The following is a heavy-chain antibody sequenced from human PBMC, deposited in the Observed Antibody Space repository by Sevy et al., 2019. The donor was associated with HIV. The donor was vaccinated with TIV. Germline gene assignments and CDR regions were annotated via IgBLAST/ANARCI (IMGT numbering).Heavy chain of an antibody. CDR2: IDPSDSYT. CDR1: GYSFTSYW. J-gene: IGHJ5*02. Sequence: GESLKISCKGSGYSFTSYWISWVRQMPGKGLEWMGRIDPSDSYTNYSPSFQGHVTISADKSISTAYLQWSSLKASDTAMYYCARGGPKLGKDIVVVPAANFWFDPWGQGTLVTVSS. V-gene: IGHV5-10-1*01. D-gene: IGHD2-2*01. CDR3: ARGGPKLGKDIVVVPAANFWFDP.